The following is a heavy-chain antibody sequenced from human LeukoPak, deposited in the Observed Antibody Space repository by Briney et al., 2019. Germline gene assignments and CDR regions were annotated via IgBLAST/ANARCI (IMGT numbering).Heavy chain of an antibody. V-gene: IGHV5-51*01. Sequence: GESLKISCKGSGYNFTSHWIGWVRQMSGKGLEWMGIIYPDDSDARYSPSFQGQVTISADKSISTAYLQWNSLKASDTAMYYCARHTQEAFDHWGQGTLVTVSS. CDR1: GYNFTSHW. CDR3: ARHTQEAFDH. J-gene: IGHJ4*02. CDR2: IYPDDSDA.